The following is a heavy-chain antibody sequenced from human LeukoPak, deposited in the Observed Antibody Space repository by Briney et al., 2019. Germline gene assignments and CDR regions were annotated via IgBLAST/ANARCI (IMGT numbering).Heavy chain of an antibody. V-gene: IGHV1-18*04. CDR2: ISAYNGNT. CDR3: ARDLSGYDCGY. J-gene: IGHJ4*02. CDR1: GYTFTSYG. Sequence: ASVKVSCKASGYTFTSYGISWGRQAPGQGLEWMGWISAYNGNTNYAQKLQGRGTMTTDTSTSTAYMELRSLRSDDTAVYYCARDLSGYDCGYWGQGTLVTVSS. D-gene: IGHD5-12*01.